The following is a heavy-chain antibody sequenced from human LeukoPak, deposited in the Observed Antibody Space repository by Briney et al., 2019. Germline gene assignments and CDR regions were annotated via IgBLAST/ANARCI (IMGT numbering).Heavy chain of an antibody. CDR2: IYTSGST. CDR3: ARDRLYYDFWSGYSTASFDY. Sequence: NPSETLSLTCTVSGGSISSYYWSWIRQPAGKGLEWIGRIYTSGSTNYNPSLKSRVTMSVDTSKNQFSLKLSSVTAADTAVYYCARDRLYYDFWSGYSTASFDYWGQGTLVTVSS. J-gene: IGHJ4*02. V-gene: IGHV4-4*07. D-gene: IGHD3-3*01. CDR1: GGSISSYY.